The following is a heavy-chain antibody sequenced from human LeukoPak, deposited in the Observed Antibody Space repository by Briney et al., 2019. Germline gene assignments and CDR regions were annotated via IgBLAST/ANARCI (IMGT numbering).Heavy chain of an antibody. J-gene: IGHJ6*03. Sequence: SETLSLTCTVSGDSISSRSYYWGWIRQPPGKGLEWIGYIYYSGSTNYNPSLKSRVTISVDTSKNQFSLKLSSVTAADTAVYYCARVRGIAARPVRGYYMDVWGKGTTVTVSS. CDR1: GDSISSRSYY. CDR2: IYYSGST. CDR3: ARVRGIAARPVRGYYMDV. D-gene: IGHD6-6*01. V-gene: IGHV4-61*05.